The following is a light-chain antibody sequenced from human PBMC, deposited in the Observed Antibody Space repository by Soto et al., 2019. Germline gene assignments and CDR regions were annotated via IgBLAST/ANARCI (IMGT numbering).Light chain of an antibody. CDR1: QSVSSN. CDR3: QQYNNWPWT. V-gene: IGKV3-15*01. J-gene: IGKJ1*01. Sequence: EIVMTQSPATLSVSPGERATLSCRASQSVSSNLAWHQQKPGQAPRLLIYGASTRATGIPASFSGSGSGTEFTLTISSLQSEDFAVYYCQQYNNWPWTFGQGTKVEI. CDR2: GAS.